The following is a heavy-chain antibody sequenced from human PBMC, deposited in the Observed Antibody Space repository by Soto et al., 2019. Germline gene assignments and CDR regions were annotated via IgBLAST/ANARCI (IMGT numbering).Heavy chain of an antibody. CDR3: ARGGTPTDY. J-gene: IGHJ4*02. D-gene: IGHD3-16*01. CDR1: GYTFTNFG. V-gene: IGHV1-18*01. Sequence: QVQLVQSGAEVKKPGASVKVSCKASGYTFTNFGISGVRQAPGQGLEWMGWISAYNVNTNYAQKFQSRVTMTKDRPTSTAYMEVMSLTSCDSAVYYFARGGTPTDYWIQGTLVTASS. CDR2: ISAYNVNT.